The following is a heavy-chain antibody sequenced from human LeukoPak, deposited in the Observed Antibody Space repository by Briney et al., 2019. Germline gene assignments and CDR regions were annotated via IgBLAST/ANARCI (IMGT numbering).Heavy chain of an antibody. CDR2: ISYDGSNK. V-gene: IGHV3-30*18. Sequence: GGSLRLSCAASGFTFSSYGMSWVRQAPGKGLEWVAVISYDGSNKYYADSVKGRFTISRDNSKNTLYLQMNSLRAEDTAVYYCAKDTYSYGYIFDYWGQGTLVTVSS. CDR3: AKDTYSYGYIFDY. D-gene: IGHD5-18*01. J-gene: IGHJ4*02. CDR1: GFTFSSYG.